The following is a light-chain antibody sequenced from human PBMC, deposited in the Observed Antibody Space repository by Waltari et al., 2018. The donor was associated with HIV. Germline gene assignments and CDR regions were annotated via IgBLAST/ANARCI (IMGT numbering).Light chain of an antibody. Sequence: QSALTQPASVSGSPGQSITIPCTGTSSDGGGYNYVRWYQQHPGKAPKLMIYEVSNRPSGVSNRFSGSKSGNTASLTISGLQAEDEADYYCSSYTSSSTRVFGGGTNLTVL. J-gene: IGLJ3*02. CDR2: EVS. V-gene: IGLV2-14*01. CDR3: SSYTSSSTRV. CDR1: SSDGGGYNY.